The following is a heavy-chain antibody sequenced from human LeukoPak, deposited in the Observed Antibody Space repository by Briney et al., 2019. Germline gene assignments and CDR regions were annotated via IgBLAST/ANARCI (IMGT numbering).Heavy chain of an antibody. J-gene: IGHJ4*02. V-gene: IGHV3-23*01. CDR2: ISGSGTYT. D-gene: IGHD1-1*01. Sequence: AGSLTLSCVASGFSFSNYAMTWVCQAPRKGLELESGISGSGTYTYYSDSVRGRFTISRDNSKNTLYLQMDTLRAEDTAVYYCARANWNDGGEVAYWGQGTLGSVSS. CDR1: GFSFSNYA. CDR3: ARANWNDGGEVAY.